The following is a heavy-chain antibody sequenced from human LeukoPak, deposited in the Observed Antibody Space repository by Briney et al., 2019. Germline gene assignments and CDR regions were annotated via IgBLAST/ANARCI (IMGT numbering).Heavy chain of an antibody. CDR2: ISSSSSYI. Sequence: AGGSLRLSCAASGFTFSSYSMNWVRQAPGKGLEWVSSISSSSSYIYYADSVKGRFTISRDNAKNSLYLQMNSLRAEDTAVYYCARDLIAVASKRGEKGDYWGQGTLVTVSS. CDR3: ARDLIAVASKRGEKGDY. D-gene: IGHD6-19*01. V-gene: IGHV3-21*01. J-gene: IGHJ4*02. CDR1: GFTFSSYS.